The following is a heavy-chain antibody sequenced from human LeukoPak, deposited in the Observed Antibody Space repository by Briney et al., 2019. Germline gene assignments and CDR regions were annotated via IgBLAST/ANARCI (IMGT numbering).Heavy chain of an antibody. CDR2: IYYSGST. D-gene: IGHD3-3*01. CDR1: GGSISSGGYY. V-gene: IGHV4-31*03. CDR3: ARVPRIGVTIFGMDV. J-gene: IGHJ6*02. Sequence: PSQTLSLTCTVSGGSISSGGYYWSWIRQHPGKGLEWIGYIYYSGSTYYNPSLKSRVTISVDTSKNQFSLKLSSVTAADTAVYYCARVPRIGVTIFGMDVWGQGTTVTVSS.